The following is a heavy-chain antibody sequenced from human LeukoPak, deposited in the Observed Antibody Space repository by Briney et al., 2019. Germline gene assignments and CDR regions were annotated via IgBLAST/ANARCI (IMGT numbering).Heavy chain of an antibody. J-gene: IGHJ6*02. CDR3: ARCSMAARNYYYYGMDV. V-gene: IGHV1-69*13. CDR2: IIPIFGTA. Sequence: GASVKVSCKASGGTFSSYAISWVRQAPGQGLEWVGGIIPIFGTANYAQKFQGRVTITADESTSTAYMELSSLRSEDTAVYYCARCSMAARNYYYYGMDVWGQGTTVTVSS. CDR1: GGTFSSYA. D-gene: IGHD6-6*01.